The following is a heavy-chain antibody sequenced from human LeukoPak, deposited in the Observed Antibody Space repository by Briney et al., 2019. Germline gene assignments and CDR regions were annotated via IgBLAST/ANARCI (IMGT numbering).Heavy chain of an antibody. D-gene: IGHD5-24*01. V-gene: IGHV1-46*01. CDR1: GYTFTSYY. CDR2: INPSGGST. CDR3: ARGGFRDGYNYLSYYFDY. J-gene: IGHJ4*02. Sequence: ASVKVSCKASGYTFTSYYMRWVRQAPGQGLEWMGIINPSGGSTSYAQKFQGRVTMTRDTSTSTVYMGLSSLRSEDTAVYYCARGGFRDGYNYLSYYFDYWGQGTLVTVSS.